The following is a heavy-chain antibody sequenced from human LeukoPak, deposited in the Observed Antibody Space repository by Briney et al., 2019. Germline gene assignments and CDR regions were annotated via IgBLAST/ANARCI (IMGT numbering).Heavy chain of an antibody. CDR2: IYYSGST. D-gene: IGHD1-26*01. CDR1: GGSIRSSSYY. J-gene: IGHJ4*02. Sequence: SETLSLTCTVPGGSIRSSSYYWGWIRQPPGKGLGWIGSIYYSGSTYYNPSLKSRVTISVDTSKNQFSLKLSSVTATDTAVYYCASQYSGSYQNDYWGQGTLVTVSP. V-gene: IGHV4-39*01. CDR3: ASQYSGSYQNDY.